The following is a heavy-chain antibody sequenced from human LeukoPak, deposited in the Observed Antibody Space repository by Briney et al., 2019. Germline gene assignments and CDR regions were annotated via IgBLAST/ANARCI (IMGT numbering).Heavy chain of an antibody. D-gene: IGHD3-22*01. Sequence: GASVKVSCKASGGTFSSYAISWVRQAPGQGLEWMGGIIPIFGTANYAQKFQGRVTITADKSTSTAYMELSSLRSDDTAVYYCARDHHYYDSSGYYSGNWFDPWGQGTLVTVSS. CDR1: GGTFSSYA. J-gene: IGHJ5*02. CDR3: ARDHHYYDSSGYYSGNWFDP. CDR2: IIPIFGTA. V-gene: IGHV1-69*06.